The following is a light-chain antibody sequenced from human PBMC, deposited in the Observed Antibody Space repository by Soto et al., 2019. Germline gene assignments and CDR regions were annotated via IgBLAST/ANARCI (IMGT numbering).Light chain of an antibody. CDR2: AAS. CDR3: QQSYSTPLT. J-gene: IGKJ4*01. V-gene: IGKV1-39*01. CDR1: HTIDNY. Sequence: DIQMTQSPSSLSASVGDRVTITCRASHTIDNYLNWYQQKPGKAPKRLIYAASTLGGGVPSRFSGSGSGTDFTFTISNLQPEDFATYFCQQSYSTPLTFCGGTKVEIK.